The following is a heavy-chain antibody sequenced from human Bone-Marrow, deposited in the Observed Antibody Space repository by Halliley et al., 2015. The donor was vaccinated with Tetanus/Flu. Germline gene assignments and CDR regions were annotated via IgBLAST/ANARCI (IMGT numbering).Heavy chain of an antibody. J-gene: IGHJ6*02. Sequence: GLVKPSETLSLSCAVSGGSINSGGYFWSWIRQTPGKGLEWIGYMYYSGSTDYHPSLRSRVSISVDTSKNQFSLNLRSVTAADTAVYYWARGAGTAYYYGMDVWGQGTTVTVSS. D-gene: IGHD2-21*02. CDR1: GGSINSGGYF. V-gene: IGHV4-61*08. CDR3: ARGAGTAYYYGMDV. CDR2: MYYSGST.